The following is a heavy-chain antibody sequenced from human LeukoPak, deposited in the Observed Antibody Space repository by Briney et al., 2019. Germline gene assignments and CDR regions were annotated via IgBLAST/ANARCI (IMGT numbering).Heavy chain of an antibody. J-gene: IGHJ4*02. CDR2: ISGSGGST. V-gene: IGHV3-23*01. D-gene: IGHD3-22*01. CDR1: GFTFSCYA. Sequence: GGSLRLSCAASGFTFSCYAMSWVRQAPGKGLEWVSAISGSGGSTYYADSVKGRFTISRDNSKNTLYLQMNSLRAEDTVVYYCAKDRATMIVVVILDYWGQGTLVTVSS. CDR3: AKDRATMIVVVILDY.